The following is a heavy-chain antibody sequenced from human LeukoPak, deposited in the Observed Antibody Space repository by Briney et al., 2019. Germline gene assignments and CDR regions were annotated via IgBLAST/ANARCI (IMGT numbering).Heavy chain of an antibody. CDR1: GFTFSSYA. CDR2: ISGSGGST. V-gene: IGHV3-23*01. J-gene: IGHJ4*02. CDR3: AKAYGSGSYYHFDY. Sequence: GGSLRLSCAASGFTFSSYAMSWVRQAPGKGLEWVSAISGSGGSTYYADSVKGRFTISKDNSKNTLHLQMNSLRAEDTAVYYCAKAYGSGSYYHFDYWGQGTLVTVSS. D-gene: IGHD3-10*01.